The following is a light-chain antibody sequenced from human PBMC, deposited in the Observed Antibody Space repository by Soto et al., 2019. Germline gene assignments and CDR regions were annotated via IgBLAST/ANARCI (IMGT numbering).Light chain of an antibody. J-gene: IGLJ1*01. CDR1: SSNIGSNT. Sequence: QSALTQPPSASGTPGQRVTISCSGSSSNIGSNTVNWYQQLPGTAPKLLIYSNNQRPSGVPDRFSGSKSDTSASLAISGLQSEDEADYYCAAWDDSLNGYVFGTGIKVTLL. CDR3: AAWDDSLNGYV. V-gene: IGLV1-44*01. CDR2: SNN.